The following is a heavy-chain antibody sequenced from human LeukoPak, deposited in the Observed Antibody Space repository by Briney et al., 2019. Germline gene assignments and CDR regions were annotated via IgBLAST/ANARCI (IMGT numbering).Heavy chain of an antibody. CDR3: ARDYSSGWYANMDV. V-gene: IGHV3-21*01. Sequence: GGSLRLSCAASRFTFSSYSMNWGRQAPGKGLEWVSSIGSSSSYIYYADSVKGRFTISRDNAKNSLYLQMNSLRAEDTAVYYCARDYSSGWYANMDVWGKGTTVTVSS. J-gene: IGHJ6*03. CDR2: IGSSSSYI. CDR1: RFTFSSYS. D-gene: IGHD6-19*01.